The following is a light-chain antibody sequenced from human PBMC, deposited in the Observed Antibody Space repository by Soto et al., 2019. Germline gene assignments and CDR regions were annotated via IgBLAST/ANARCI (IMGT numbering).Light chain of an antibody. Sequence: QSALTQPPSASGSPGQSVTISCTGASSDVGYYDYVSWYQQHPGKAPKLMIYEVTKRPSGVPNRFSGSKSGNTASLTVSGLQADYEADYYCSSYAGSNNWVFGGGTKLTVL. CDR1: SSDVGYYDY. V-gene: IGLV2-8*01. CDR2: EVT. CDR3: SSYAGSNNWV. J-gene: IGLJ3*02.